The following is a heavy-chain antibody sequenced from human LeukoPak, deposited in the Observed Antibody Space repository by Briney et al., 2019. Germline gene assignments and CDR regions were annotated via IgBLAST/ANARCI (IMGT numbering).Heavy chain of an antibody. CDR1: GFSLSTSGMR. CDR2: IDWDDDK. CDR3: ARSRLPNYYDSSADIPFDY. V-gene: IGHV2-70*04. D-gene: IGHD3-22*01. Sequence: SGPTLVNPTQTLTLTCTFSGFSLSTSGMRVSWIRQPPGKALEWLARIDWDDDKFYSTSLKTRLTISKDTSKNQVVLTTTNMDPVDTATYYCARSRLPNYYDSSADIPFDYWGQGTLVTVSS. J-gene: IGHJ4*02.